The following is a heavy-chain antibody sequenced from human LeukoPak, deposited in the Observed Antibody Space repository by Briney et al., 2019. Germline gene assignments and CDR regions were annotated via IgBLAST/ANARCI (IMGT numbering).Heavy chain of an antibody. Sequence: PGGSLRLSCAASRFIFSNYAMTWVRRGPGKGLEWVSAISGSGVTTYYADSVRGRFTISRDNSKNTLYLQMNSLRAEDTAVYYCAKVDGVVVAARLAYFDYWGQGTLVTVSS. V-gene: IGHV3-23*01. J-gene: IGHJ4*02. CDR3: AKVDGVVVAARLAYFDY. CDR1: RFIFSNYA. D-gene: IGHD2-15*01. CDR2: ISGSGVTT.